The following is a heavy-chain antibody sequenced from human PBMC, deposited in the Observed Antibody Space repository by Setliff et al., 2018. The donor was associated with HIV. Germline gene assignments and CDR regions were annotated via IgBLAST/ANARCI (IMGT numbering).Heavy chain of an antibody. CDR2: IPNAGSDK. D-gene: IGHD2-2*01. V-gene: IGHV3-30*01. CDR1: GFTFSTYA. CDR3: AKEDQRVTSVDY. J-gene: IGHJ6*04. Sequence: GGSLRLSCAASGFTFSTYAMHWVRQAPGKGLEWVAVIPNAGSDKFYADSVKGRFTISRDNSKNTLFLQMNSLRSEDTAVYYCAKEDQRVTSVDYWGKGTTVTVSS.